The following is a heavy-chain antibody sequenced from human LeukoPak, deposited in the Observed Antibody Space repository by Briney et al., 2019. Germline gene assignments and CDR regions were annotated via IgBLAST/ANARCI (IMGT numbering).Heavy chain of an antibody. CDR3: ARRDHDILTGYSLYYFDY. V-gene: IGHV4-34*01. Sequence: PSETLSLTCAVYGGSFSDYYWSWIRQPPGKGLEWIGEINHSGSTNYKPSLKSRVTISVDTSKNQFSLKLSSVTAADTAVYYCARRDHDILTGYSLYYFDYWGQGTLVTVSS. J-gene: IGHJ4*02. D-gene: IGHD3-9*01. CDR2: INHSGST. CDR1: GGSFSDYY.